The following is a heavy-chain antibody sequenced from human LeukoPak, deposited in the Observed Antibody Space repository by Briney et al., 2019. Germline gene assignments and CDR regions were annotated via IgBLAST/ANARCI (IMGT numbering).Heavy chain of an antibody. CDR2: TYYRSKWYY. Sequence: SQTLSLTCAISGDSVSSKRAGWNWIRQSPSRGLEWLGRTYYRSKWYYDYALSVKSRITISPDTSKNQISLQLNSVTPEDTAVYYCVRVASSGTWDGPGYYIDFWGQGTLVTVSS. V-gene: IGHV6-1*01. D-gene: IGHD6-25*01. J-gene: IGHJ4*02. CDR1: GDSVSSKRAG. CDR3: VRVASSGTWDGPGYYIDF.